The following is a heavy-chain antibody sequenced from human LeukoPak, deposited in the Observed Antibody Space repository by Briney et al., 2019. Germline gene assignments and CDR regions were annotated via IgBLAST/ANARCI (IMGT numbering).Heavy chain of an antibody. CDR3: ARVYYSSSYDYWYFDL. CDR1: GGSFSGYY. Sequence: SETLSLTCAVYGGSFSGYYWSWIRQPPGKGLEWIGYKDYSGSTNYNRSLKSRVTISVDTSKNQFSLKLSSVTAADTAVYYCARVYYSSSYDYWYFDLWGRGTLVTVSS. CDR2: KDYSGST. V-gene: IGHV4-59*01. D-gene: IGHD6-13*01. J-gene: IGHJ2*01.